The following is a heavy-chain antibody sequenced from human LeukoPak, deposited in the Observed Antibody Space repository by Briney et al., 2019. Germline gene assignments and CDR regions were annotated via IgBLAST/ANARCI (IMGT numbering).Heavy chain of an antibody. CDR1: GYTFTTYY. J-gene: IGHJ4*02. D-gene: IGHD5-18*01. V-gene: IGHV1-46*01. Sequence: ASVKVSCKASGYTFTTYYVHWVRQAPGQGLEWMTRINPNGGSTRYAQRSQGRVTMTRDTSTSTVYMELSSLRSEDTAVYYCAREQVGGYSYGLDYWGQGTLVTVSS. CDR3: AREQVGGYSYGLDY. CDR2: INPNGGST.